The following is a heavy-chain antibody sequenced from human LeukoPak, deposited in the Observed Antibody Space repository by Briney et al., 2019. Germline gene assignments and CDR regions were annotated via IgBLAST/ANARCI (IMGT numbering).Heavy chain of an antibody. CDR2: ISGSGGST. D-gene: IGHD3-3*01. V-gene: IGHV3-23*01. J-gene: IGHJ4*02. Sequence: PGGPLRLSCAASGFTFSSYAMSWVRQAPGKGLEWVSAISGSGGSTYYADSVKGRFTISRDNSKNTLYLQMNSLRAEDTAVYYCAKADYDFWSGYDYWGQGTLVTVSS. CDR1: GFTFSSYA. CDR3: AKADYDFWSGYDY.